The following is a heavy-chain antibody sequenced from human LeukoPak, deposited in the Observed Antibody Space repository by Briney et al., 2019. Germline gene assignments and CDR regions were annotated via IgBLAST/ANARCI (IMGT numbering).Heavy chain of an antibody. J-gene: IGHJ4*02. CDR1: GFTFNTDW. CDR3: ARGVYYFDY. D-gene: IGHD2/OR15-2a*01. V-gene: IGHV3-7*03. CDR2: IKEDGSEI. Sequence: GGSLRLSCAASGFTFNTDWISWVRQAPGKGLEWVANIKEDGSEIYYVDSVKGRFTISRDNAKNSLYLQMNSLRAEDTAVYYCARGVYYFDYWGQGTLITVSS.